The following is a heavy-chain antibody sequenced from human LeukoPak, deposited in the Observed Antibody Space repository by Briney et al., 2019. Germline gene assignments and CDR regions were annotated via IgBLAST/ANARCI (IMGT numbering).Heavy chain of an antibody. CDR2: IYYSGST. Sequence: SETLSLTCTVSGGSISSSSYYWGWIRQPPGKGLEWIGSIYYSGSTYYNPSLKSRVTISVDTSKNQFSLKLSSVTAADTAVYYCARAPYYDILTGYLKSAFDIWGQGTMVTVSS. CDR1: GGSISSSSYY. J-gene: IGHJ3*02. V-gene: IGHV4-39*07. D-gene: IGHD3-9*01. CDR3: ARAPYYDILTGYLKSAFDI.